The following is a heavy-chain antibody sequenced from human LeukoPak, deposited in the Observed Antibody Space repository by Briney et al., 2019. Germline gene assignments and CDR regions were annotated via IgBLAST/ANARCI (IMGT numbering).Heavy chain of an antibody. Sequence: VKDSCQACRYTLTGYYIHAVGPAPGQGGEWMGWINPNSDGTNCAQKFQGRVTMTRDTYISTAYMELSRLRPDDTAVYYCARVPRYYYYGMNVWGRGTTATVSS. CDR3: ARVPRYYYYGMNV. CDR2: INPNSDGT. CDR1: RYTLTGYY. V-gene: IGHV1-2*02. J-gene: IGHJ6*02.